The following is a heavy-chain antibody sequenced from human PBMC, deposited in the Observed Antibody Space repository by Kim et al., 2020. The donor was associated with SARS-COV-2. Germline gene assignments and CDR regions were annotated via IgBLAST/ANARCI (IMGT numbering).Heavy chain of an antibody. CDR1: GFTFGHSA. V-gene: IGHV3-23*01. CDR2: IFGSGSGT. CDR3: ARHLHVSTVTFYWYFDL. J-gene: IGHJ2*01. D-gene: IGHD3-3*02. Sequence: GGSLRLSCTGSGFTFGHSAMSWVRQVPGQGLQWVAGIFGSGSGTYYADSVKGRFTISRDNSQSTVHLQLNDLRADDTAVYYCARHLHVSTVTFYWYFDLWGRGPLVPVSS.